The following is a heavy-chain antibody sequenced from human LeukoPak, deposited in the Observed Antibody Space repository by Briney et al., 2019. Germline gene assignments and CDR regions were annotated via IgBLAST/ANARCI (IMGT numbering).Heavy chain of an antibody. CDR3: AKFGRTTSPVN. V-gene: IGHV3-7*01. Sequence: PGGSLRLSCAASGFTFSNSWMSWVRLAPGKGLEWVSNIRQDGSEKQYVDSVKGRFTISRDNAQNSLYLQMDSLRAEDTAVYYCAKFGRTTSPVNWGQGTLVTVSS. D-gene: IGHD3-16*01. CDR1: GFTFSNSW. CDR2: IRQDGSEK. J-gene: IGHJ4*02.